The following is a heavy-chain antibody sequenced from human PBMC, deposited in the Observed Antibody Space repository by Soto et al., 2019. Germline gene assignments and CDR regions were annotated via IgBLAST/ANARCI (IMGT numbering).Heavy chain of an antibody. CDR1: GYSFTSYW. J-gene: IGHJ6*02. V-gene: IGHV5-51*01. Sequence: EVQLVQSGAEVKKPGESLKISCKGSGYSFTSYWIGWLRQMPGKGLEWMGIIYPGDSDTRYSPSFQGQVTISADKSISTAYLQWSSLKASDTAMYYCARHSVDTMVRGHYGMDVWGQGTTVTVSS. CDR3: ARHSVDTMVRGHYGMDV. D-gene: IGHD3-10*01. CDR2: IYPGDSDT.